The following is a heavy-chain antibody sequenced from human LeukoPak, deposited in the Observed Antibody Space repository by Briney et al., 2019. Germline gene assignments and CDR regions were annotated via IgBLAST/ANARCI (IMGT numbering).Heavy chain of an antibody. D-gene: IGHD5-12*01. CDR1: GFTFSSYE. J-gene: IGHJ2*01. CDR2: ISSSGSTI. Sequence: GGSLRLSCAASGFTFSSYEMNWVRQAPGKGLEWVSYISSSGSTIYYADSVKGRFAISRDNAKNSLYLQMNSLRAGDTAVYYCARVRKYSGYYSWYFDLWGRGTLVTVSS. CDR3: ARVRKYSGYYSWYFDL. V-gene: IGHV3-48*03.